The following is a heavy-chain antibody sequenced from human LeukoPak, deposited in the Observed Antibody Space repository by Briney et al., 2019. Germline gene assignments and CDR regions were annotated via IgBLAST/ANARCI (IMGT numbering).Heavy chain of an antibody. CDR3: ASLTTRFDS. D-gene: IGHD1-14*01. CDR1: SGAISSYY. Sequence: SETLSLTCTVSSGAISSYYWSRIRQPPGKGLEWIGYIYYSGSTNYNPSLKSRVTISVDTSKNQFSLKLSSVTAADTAVYYCASLTTRFDSWGQGTLVTVSS. J-gene: IGHJ4*02. CDR2: IYYSGST. V-gene: IGHV4-59*01.